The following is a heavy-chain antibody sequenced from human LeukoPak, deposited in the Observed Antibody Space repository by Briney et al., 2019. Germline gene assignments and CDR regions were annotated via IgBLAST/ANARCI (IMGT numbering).Heavy chain of an antibody. J-gene: IGHJ4*02. D-gene: IGHD3-9*01. Sequence: SETLSLTCTISGGSINTHYWSWIRQPPGKGLEWIAYMYNSESTKYNPSLKSRVTISVDTSKKQFSLKLRSVTAADTALYYCARHVLTAGSIDWGQGTLVTVSS. CDR2: MYNSEST. CDR1: GGSINTHY. CDR3: ARHVLTAGSID. V-gene: IGHV4-59*08.